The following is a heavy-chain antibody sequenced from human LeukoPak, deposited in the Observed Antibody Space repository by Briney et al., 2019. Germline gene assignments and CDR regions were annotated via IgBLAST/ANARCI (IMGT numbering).Heavy chain of an antibody. CDR1: GYTFTDFY. CDR2: INPNSGDT. D-gene: IGHD5-24*01. J-gene: IGHJ4*02. V-gene: IGHV1-2*02. Sequence: ASVKVSCKASGYTFTDFYMHWVRQAPGQGLEWMGWINPNSGDTNYAQKFQGRVTMARDTSLSTAYIELSRLSSDDTAVYYCARQEMANRWDFDYWGQGTLVTVSS. CDR3: ARQEMANRWDFDY.